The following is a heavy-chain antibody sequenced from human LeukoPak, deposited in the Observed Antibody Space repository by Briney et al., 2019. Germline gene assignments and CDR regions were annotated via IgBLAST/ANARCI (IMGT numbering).Heavy chain of an antibody. CDR1: GFTVSSNY. J-gene: IGHJ6*03. CDR2: IYSGGST. D-gene: IGHD2/OR15-2a*01. Sequence: GGSLRLSCAASGFTVSSNYMSWVRQAPGKGLEWVSDIYSGGSTYYADSVKGRYTITRDNAKNSLYLQMNSLRAEDTAVDYCARLSMQRDYYCYMDVWGKGATVTVSS. V-gene: IGHV3-53*01. CDR3: ARLSMQRDYYCYMDV.